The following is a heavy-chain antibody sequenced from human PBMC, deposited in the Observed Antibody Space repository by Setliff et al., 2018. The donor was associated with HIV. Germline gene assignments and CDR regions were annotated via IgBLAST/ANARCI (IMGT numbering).Heavy chain of an antibody. D-gene: IGHD3-22*01. Sequence: GASVKVSCKASGSTFTSYGMSWVRQAPGQGLEWMGWINTYTGNPTYAQDFTGRFVFSLDTSVSTAYLQISSLKAEDIAVYYCARDGYYYDSSGHLAYYFDYWGQGTLVAVSS. J-gene: IGHJ4*02. CDR3: ARDGYYYDSSGHLAYYFDY. CDR1: GSTFTSYG. CDR2: INTYTGNP. V-gene: IGHV7-4-1*02.